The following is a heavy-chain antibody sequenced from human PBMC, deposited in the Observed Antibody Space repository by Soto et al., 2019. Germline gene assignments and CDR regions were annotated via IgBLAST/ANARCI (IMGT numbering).Heavy chain of an antibody. V-gene: IGHV1-69*02. CDR1: GGTFSSYT. D-gene: IGHD6-19*01. J-gene: IGHJ4*02. Sequence: ASVKVSCKASGGTFSSYTISWVRQAPGQGLEWMGRIIPILGIANYAQKFQGRVTITADKSTSTAYMELGSLRSEDTTVYYCARLIAVADTDDYWGQGTLVTVSS. CDR3: ARLIAVADTDDY. CDR2: IIPILGIA.